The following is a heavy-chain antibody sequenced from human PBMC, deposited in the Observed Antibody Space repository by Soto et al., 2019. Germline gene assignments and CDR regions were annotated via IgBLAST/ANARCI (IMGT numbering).Heavy chain of an antibody. Sequence: GGSLKLSCAASGFSFSSYAMSWVRQAPGKGLEWVSAISGSGGSTYYADSVKGRFTISRDNSKNTLYLQMNSLRAEATAVYYCSKGGAAGDVYDIWRHGTIGTLS. CDR2: ISGSGGST. J-gene: IGHJ3*02. V-gene: IGHV3-23*01. CDR1: GFSFSSYA. CDR3: SKGGAAGDVYDI. D-gene: IGHD6-13*01.